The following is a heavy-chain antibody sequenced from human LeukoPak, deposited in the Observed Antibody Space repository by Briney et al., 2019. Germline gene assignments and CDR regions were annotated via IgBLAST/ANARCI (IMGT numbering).Heavy chain of an antibody. V-gene: IGHV1-69*04. J-gene: IGHJ4*02. Sequence: ASVKVSCKASGGTFSSYAISWVRQAPGQELEWMGRIIPVLGIANYAQKFQGRVTITADKSTSTAYMELSSLRSEDTAVYYCARPGLHGDWGQGTLVTVSS. CDR1: GGTFSSYA. CDR2: IIPVLGIA. D-gene: IGHD4-11*01. CDR3: ARPGLHGD.